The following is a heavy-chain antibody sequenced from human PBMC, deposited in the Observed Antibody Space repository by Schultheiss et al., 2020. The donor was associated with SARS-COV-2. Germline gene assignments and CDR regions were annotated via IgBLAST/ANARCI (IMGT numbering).Heavy chain of an antibody. CDR3: ARAVGYCSGGSCYNWYFDL. CDR1: GGSISSYY. J-gene: IGHJ2*01. Sequence: SETLSLTCTVSGGSISSYYWSWIRQPPGKGLEWIGEINHSGSTNYNPSLKSRVTISVDTSKNQFSLKLSSVTAADTAVYYCARAVGYCSGGSCYNWYFDLWGRGTLVTVSS. D-gene: IGHD2-15*01. CDR2: INHSGST. V-gene: IGHV4-34*01.